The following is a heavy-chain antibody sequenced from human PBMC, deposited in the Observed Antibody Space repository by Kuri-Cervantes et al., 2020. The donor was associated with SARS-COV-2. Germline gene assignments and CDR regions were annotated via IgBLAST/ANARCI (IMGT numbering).Heavy chain of an antibody. V-gene: IGHV1-2*04. D-gene: IGHD3-10*01. Sequence: ASVKVSCKASGHTFTGYYMHWVRQAPGQGLEWMGWINPNSGGTDYAQKFQGWVTMTRDTSISTAYMELSRLRSDDTAVYYCATGMVRGLIQSYYYGMDVWGQGTTVTVSS. CDR3: ATGMVRGLIQSYYYGMDV. CDR2: INPNSGGT. J-gene: IGHJ6*02. CDR1: GHTFTGYY.